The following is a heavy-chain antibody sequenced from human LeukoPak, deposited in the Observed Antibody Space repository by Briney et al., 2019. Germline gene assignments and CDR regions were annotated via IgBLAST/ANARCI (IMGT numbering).Heavy chain of an antibody. CDR2: TYYRSKWYN. V-gene: IGHV6-1*01. Sequence: SQTLSLTCALSGDSVSSNSATWIWIRQSPSRGLEWLGRTYYRSKWYNDYAVSVKSRTTINPDTSKNQFSLQLNSVTPEDTAVYYCARDDWLQLLYFDYWGQGTLVTVSS. J-gene: IGHJ4*02. D-gene: IGHD5-24*01. CDR3: ARDDWLQLLYFDY. CDR1: GDSVSSNSAT.